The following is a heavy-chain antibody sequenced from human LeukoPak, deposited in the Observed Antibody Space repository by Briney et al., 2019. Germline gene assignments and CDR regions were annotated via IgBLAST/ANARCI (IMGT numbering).Heavy chain of an antibody. J-gene: IGHJ4*02. Sequence: GGSLRLSCAASGFTFSSCAMSLVRQAPGKGLEWVSAISGSGGSTYYADSVKGRFTISRDNSKNTLYLQMNSLRAEDTAVYYCANLNLIPGEDYFDYWGQGTLVSVSS. CDR2: ISGSGGST. CDR1: GFTFSSCA. D-gene: IGHD2-21*01. V-gene: IGHV3-23*01. CDR3: ANLNLIPGEDYFDY.